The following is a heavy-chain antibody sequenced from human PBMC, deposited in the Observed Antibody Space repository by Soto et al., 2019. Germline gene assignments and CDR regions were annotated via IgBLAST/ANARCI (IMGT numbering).Heavy chain of an antibody. CDR1: GFTFSNAW. CDR3: TTAPSAYYDFWSGYAPNAFDI. Sequence: GGSLRLSCAASGFTFSNAWMSWVRQAPGKGLEWVGRIKSKTDGGTTDYAAPVKGRFTISRDDSKNTLYLQMNSLKTEDTAVYYCTTAPSAYYDFWSGYAPNAFDIWGQGTMVTVSS. J-gene: IGHJ3*02. V-gene: IGHV3-15*01. D-gene: IGHD3-3*01. CDR2: IKSKTDGGTT.